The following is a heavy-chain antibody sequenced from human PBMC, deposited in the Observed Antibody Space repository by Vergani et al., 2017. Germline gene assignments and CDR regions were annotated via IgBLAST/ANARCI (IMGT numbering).Heavy chain of an antibody. CDR1: GYTFTSSY. CDR3: ARVSAIAVAGTVFDY. Sequence: QVQLVQSGAEVKKPGASVKVSCKASGYTFTSSYMHWVRQAPGQGLEWMGIINPSGGSTSYAQKFQGRVTMTRDTSTSTVYMELSSLRSEDTAVYYCARVSAIAVAGTVFDYWGQGTLVTVSS. J-gene: IGHJ4*02. CDR2: INPSGGST. V-gene: IGHV1-46*03. D-gene: IGHD6-19*01.